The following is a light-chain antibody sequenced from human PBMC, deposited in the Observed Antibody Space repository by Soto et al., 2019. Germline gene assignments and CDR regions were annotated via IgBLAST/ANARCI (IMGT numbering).Light chain of an antibody. V-gene: IGLV2-14*01. CDR2: GVN. CDR3: ASYTSTTTLVV. J-gene: IGLJ2*01. Sequence: QSALTQPASVSGSPGHSITISCTGPSSDIGRYNYVSWYQQHPGKAPRRVISGVNKRPSGISNRFSGSKSGNTASLTISGIQADDEAIYYCASYTSTTTLVVFGGGTKLTVL. CDR1: SSDIGRYNY.